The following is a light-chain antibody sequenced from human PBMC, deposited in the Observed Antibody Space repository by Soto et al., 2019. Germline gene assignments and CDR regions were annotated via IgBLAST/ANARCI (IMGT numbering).Light chain of an antibody. CDR1: QRLLYRSNNKNY. J-gene: IGKJ2*03. V-gene: IGKV4-1*01. CDR3: HQYYYTPYS. CDR2: CTS. Sequence: DIVMTQSPDSLPVSLGERATINCKSSQRLLYRSNNKNYLAWYQQKPGHPTKLRIFCTSTRESGVPDRFSGSEYGTDYTLTISRLQAEEVAVYYCHQYYYTPYSFGHWNKLKIK.